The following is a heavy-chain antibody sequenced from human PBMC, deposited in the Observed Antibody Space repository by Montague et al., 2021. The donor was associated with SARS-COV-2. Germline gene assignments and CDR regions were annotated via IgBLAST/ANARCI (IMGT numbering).Heavy chain of an antibody. Sequence: PALVKPTQTLTLTCTFSGFSLSTSGMCVSWIRQPPGKALGWLARXXWGDDKYYSTSLKTRLTISKDTSKNQVVLTMTNMDPVDTATYYCARETGTTVSLDYWGQGTLVTVSS. D-gene: IGHD1-7*01. CDR3: ARETGTTVSLDY. CDR2: XXWGDDK. CDR1: GFSLSTSGMC. J-gene: IGHJ4*02. V-gene: IGHV2-70*11.